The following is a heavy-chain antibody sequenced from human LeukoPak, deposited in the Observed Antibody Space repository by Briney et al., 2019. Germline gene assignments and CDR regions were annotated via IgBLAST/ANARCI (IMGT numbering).Heavy chain of an antibody. CDR2: ISAYNGNT. D-gene: IGHD3-22*01. CDR3: ARDSARDSSGYYDP. J-gene: IGHJ5*02. Sequence: ASVKVSCKASGYTFTSYGISWVRQAPGQGLEWMGWISAYNGNTNYAQKLQGRVTMTTDTSTSTAYMELRSLRSDDTAVYYCARDSARDSSGYYDPWGQGTLVTVSS. CDR1: GYTFTSYG. V-gene: IGHV1-18*01.